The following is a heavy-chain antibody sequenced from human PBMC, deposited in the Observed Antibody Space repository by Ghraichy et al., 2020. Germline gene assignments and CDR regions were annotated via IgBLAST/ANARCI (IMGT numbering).Heavy chain of an antibody. CDR2: IYYSGST. D-gene: IGHD2-2*01. Sequence: SETLSLTCTVSGGSISSGGYYWSWIRQHPGKGLEWIGYIYYSGSTYYNPSLKSRVTISVDTSKNQFSLKLSSVTAADTAVYYCARDRLVVPAVQPPGTGTKLNYYGMDVWGQGTTVTVSS. J-gene: IGHJ6*02. CDR3: ARDRLVVPAVQPPGTGTKLNYYGMDV. V-gene: IGHV4-31*03. CDR1: GGSISSGGYY.